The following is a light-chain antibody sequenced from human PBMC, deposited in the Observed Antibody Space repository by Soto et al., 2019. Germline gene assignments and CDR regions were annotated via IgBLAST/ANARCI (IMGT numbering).Light chain of an antibody. Sequence: DFQLTQSPSTLSASVGDRVTITCRASRSLSGWLAWYQQKPGKAHKLLIYEVSTLETGVPSRFSGSGSGTEFTLTINSLRPDDSATYYCQQYFGAWTFGQGTKVEI. CDR2: EVS. V-gene: IGKV1-5*03. J-gene: IGKJ1*01. CDR1: RSLSGW. CDR3: QQYFGAWT.